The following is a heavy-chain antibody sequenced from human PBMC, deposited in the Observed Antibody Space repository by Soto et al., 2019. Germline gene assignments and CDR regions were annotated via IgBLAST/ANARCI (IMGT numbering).Heavy chain of an antibody. D-gene: IGHD3-16*01. V-gene: IGHV5-10-1*01. Sequence: QVPGKGLEWMGRIDPSDSSTSYSPSFQGHVTISVDRSISTAYLQWSSLKASDTAVYYCARPFGYAYGYNYYFGMELWGQGTTVTVSS. CDR2: IDPSDSST. CDR3: ARPFGYAYGYNYYFGMEL. J-gene: IGHJ6*02.